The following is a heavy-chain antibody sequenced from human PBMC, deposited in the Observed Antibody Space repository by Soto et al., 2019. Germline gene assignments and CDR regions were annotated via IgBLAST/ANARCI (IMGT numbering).Heavy chain of an antibody. CDR1: GGSISSSSYY. CDR3: ASPLGYGGLWFGELFAY. D-gene: IGHD3-10*01. V-gene: IGHV4-39*01. J-gene: IGHJ4*02. Sequence: PSETLSLTCTVSGGSISSSSYYWGWIRQPPGKGLEWIGSIYYSGSTYYNPSLKSRVTISVDTSKNQFSLKLSSVTAADTAVYYCASPLGYGGLWFGELFAYWGQGTLVTVSS. CDR2: IYYSGST.